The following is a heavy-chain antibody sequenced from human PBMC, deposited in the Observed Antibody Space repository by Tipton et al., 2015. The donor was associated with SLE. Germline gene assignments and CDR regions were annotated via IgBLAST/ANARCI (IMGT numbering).Heavy chain of an antibody. J-gene: IGHJ5*02. CDR2: FYYYGST. CDR3: ARHDRQSYSNNYPGFDP. Sequence: TLSLTCSVSGASISSNYWSWIRQPPGRGLEWIANFYYYGSTNYNPSLKSRVTISLDTSKNQFSLKLSSVTAADTAVYYCARHDRQSYSNNYPGFDPWGQGTLVTVSS. V-gene: IGHV4-59*08. CDR1: GASISSNY. D-gene: IGHD2/OR15-2a*01.